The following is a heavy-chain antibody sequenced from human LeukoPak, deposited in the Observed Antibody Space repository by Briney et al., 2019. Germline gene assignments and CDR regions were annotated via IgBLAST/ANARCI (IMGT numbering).Heavy chain of an antibody. CDR2: ISNNGGFT. V-gene: IGHV3-23*01. CDR1: GFTFSSSA. D-gene: IGHD2-15*01. J-gene: IGHJ4*02. Sequence: GGSLRLSCAASGFTFSSSAMSWVRQAPGKGLEWVTAISNNGGFTYYADSVQGRFTISRDNSKSTLCLQMNSLRAEDTAVYYCAKQLGYCSDGSCYFPYWGQGTLVTVSS. CDR3: AKQLGYCSDGSCYFPY.